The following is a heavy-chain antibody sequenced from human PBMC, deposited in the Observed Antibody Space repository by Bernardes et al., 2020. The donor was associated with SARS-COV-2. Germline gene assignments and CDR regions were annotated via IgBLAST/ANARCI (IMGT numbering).Heavy chain of an antibody. V-gene: IGHV3-33*01. Sequence: GGSLRLSCAASGFTFSSYCMHWVRQAPGKGLGGGAVIWYDGSNKYYADSVKGRFTISRDNSKNTLYLQMNSLRAEDTAVYYCAREGGVGATTGFDYWGQGTLVTVSS. CDR2: IWYDGSNK. D-gene: IGHD1-26*01. CDR1: GFTFSSYC. CDR3: AREGGVGATTGFDY. J-gene: IGHJ4*02.